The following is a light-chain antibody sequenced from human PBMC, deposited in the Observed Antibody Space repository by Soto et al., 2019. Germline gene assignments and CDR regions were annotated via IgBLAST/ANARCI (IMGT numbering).Light chain of an antibody. J-gene: IGLJ1*01. CDR2: DVS. CDR1: SNDVGHFNY. V-gene: IGLV2-14*03. Sequence: QSALAQPASVSGSPGQSITISCTGTSNDVGHFNYVSWFQQHPGKAPKLLIFDVSDWPSGVSDRFSGSKSGNTASLTISGRQPEDEADYYCTSFTTSNTFVFGSGTKLTVL. CDR3: TSFTTSNTFV.